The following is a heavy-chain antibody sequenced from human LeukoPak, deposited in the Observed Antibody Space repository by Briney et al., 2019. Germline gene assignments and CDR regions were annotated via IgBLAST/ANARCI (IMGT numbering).Heavy chain of an antibody. J-gene: IGHJ4*02. D-gene: IGHD6-6*01. CDR1: GGSMSKSY. CDR3: ARAGGDISSSQDLDY. V-gene: IGHV4-59*01. Sequence: SETLSLTCTVSGGSMSKSYWNWIRQPPGKGLEWIGYISYSGNTNYNPSLKSRVTISVDTSKNQFSLKMTSVTAADTAMYYCARAGGDISSSQDLDYWGQGTLVTVSS. CDR2: ISYSGNT.